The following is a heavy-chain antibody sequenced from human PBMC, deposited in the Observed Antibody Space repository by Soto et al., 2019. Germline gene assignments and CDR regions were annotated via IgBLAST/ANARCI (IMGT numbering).Heavy chain of an antibody. V-gene: IGHV4-59*01. J-gene: IGHJ5*02. CDR2: IYSSGSA. D-gene: IGHD5-12*01. Sequence: SETLSLTCTVSGGSINNYYWSWIRQPPGKGLEWIGDIYSSGSATYNPSLESRVTMSVDKSKNQISLKLTSLTAVDTAMYYCARGGDTGYDPSTTWGQGTLVTVPQ. CDR1: GGSINNYY. CDR3: ARGGDTGYDPSTT.